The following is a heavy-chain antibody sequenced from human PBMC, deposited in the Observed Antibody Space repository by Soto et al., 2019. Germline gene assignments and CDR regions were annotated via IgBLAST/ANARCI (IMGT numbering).Heavy chain of an antibody. V-gene: IGHV5-10-1*01. D-gene: IGHD3-10*01. CDR3: ARAGYYGAGNYTIPSYFGMDV. CDR2: IDPSDSYT. Sequence: GESLKISCKCSGYSFTSYWISWGRQMPGKGLGWMGRIDPSDSYTNYSPSFQGHVTISADKSISTAYLQWSSLKASDTAMYYCARAGYYGAGNYTIPSYFGMDVWGQGTTVTVSS. J-gene: IGHJ6*02. CDR1: GYSFTSYW.